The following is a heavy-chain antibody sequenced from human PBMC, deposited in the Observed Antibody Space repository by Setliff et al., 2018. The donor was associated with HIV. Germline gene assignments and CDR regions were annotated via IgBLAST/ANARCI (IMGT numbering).Heavy chain of an antibody. J-gene: IGHJ6*03. CDR1: GGSISSHY. CDR3: ARLRQQPYYYMDV. Sequence: PSETLSLTCSVSGGSISSHYWSWIRQPPGKGLEWIGYVYYSGITNYNASLKSRVTISVDTSKNQFSLRLRSVTAADTAVYYCARLRQQPYYYMDVWGKGTTVTVSS. CDR2: VYYSGIT. D-gene: IGHD6-13*01. V-gene: IGHV4-59*11.